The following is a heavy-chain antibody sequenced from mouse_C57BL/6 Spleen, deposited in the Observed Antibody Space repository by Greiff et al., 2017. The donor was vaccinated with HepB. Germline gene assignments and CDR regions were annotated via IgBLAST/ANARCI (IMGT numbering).Heavy chain of an antibody. J-gene: IGHJ2*01. CDR1: GYTFTSYW. V-gene: IGHV1-55*01. Sequence: QVQLQQPGAELVKPGASVKMSCKASGYTFTSYWITWVKQSPGQGLEWIGDIHPGSGSTNYNEKFKSKATLTVDKSSSTAYMQLSSLTSEDPAVYYCARDDNYLDYWGQGTTLTVSS. CDR2: IHPGSGST. D-gene: IGHD2-3*01. CDR3: ARDDNYLDY.